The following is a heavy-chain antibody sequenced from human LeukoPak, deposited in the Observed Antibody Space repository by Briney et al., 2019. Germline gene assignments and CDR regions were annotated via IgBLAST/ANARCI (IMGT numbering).Heavy chain of an antibody. V-gene: IGHV3-23*01. Sequence: GGSLRLSCAASGFTFSSYAMSWVRQAPGKGLEWVSAISGSGGSTYYADSVKGRFTISRDNSKNTLYLQMNSLRAEDTAVYYCAKGGKYYDSSGAFDYWGQGTLVTVSS. D-gene: IGHD3-22*01. CDR2: ISGSGGST. CDR1: GFTFSSYA. J-gene: IGHJ4*02. CDR3: AKGGKYYDSSGAFDY.